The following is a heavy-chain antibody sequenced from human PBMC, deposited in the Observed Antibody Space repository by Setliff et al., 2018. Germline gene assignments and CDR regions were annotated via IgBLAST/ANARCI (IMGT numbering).Heavy chain of an antibody. Sequence: LRLSCAASGFTFSSYAMSWVRQAPGKGLEWVSAISGSGGSTYYADSVKGRFTISRDNSKNSLYLEMNSLRAEDTAVYYCAKRGPYCSGGTCHYYFDYWGQGTLVTVSS. CDR1: GFTFSSYA. D-gene: IGHD2-15*01. J-gene: IGHJ4*02. V-gene: IGHV3-23*01. CDR2: ISGSGGST. CDR3: AKRGPYCSGGTCHYYFDY.